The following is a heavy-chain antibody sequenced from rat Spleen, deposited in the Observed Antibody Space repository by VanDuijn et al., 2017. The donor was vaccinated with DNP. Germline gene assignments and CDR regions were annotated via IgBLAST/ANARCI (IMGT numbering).Heavy chain of an antibody. CDR1: GFTFRNYD. D-gene: IGHD1-10*01. V-gene: IGHV5S23*01. CDR3: ARHRTTSPYYYFMDA. J-gene: IGHJ4*01. CDR2: INTGGGNT. Sequence: EVQLVESGGGLIQPGRSLKLSCTASGFTFRNYDMAWVRQAPTKGLEWVASINTGGGNTYYRDSVKGRFTISRDNAKSTHYLQMDSLRSEDTATYYCARHRTTSPYYYFMDAWGQGASVTVSS.